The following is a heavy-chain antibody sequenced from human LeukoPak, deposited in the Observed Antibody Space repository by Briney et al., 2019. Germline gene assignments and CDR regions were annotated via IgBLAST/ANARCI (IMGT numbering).Heavy chain of an antibody. J-gene: IGHJ4*02. CDR2: RNPNSGGT. D-gene: IGHD5-18*01. V-gene: IGHV1-2*02. Sequence: ASVNVSFKASVYGVTVCYMDWERRAPRQGLGWMGWRNPNSGGTNYAQKFPGRVTMTSDTSISTPYMELSRLRSDHTAVYYCPRDLGECGYSYGYGSDYWGQRTLVTVSS. CDR3: PRDLGECGYSYGYGSDY. CDR1: VYGVTVCY.